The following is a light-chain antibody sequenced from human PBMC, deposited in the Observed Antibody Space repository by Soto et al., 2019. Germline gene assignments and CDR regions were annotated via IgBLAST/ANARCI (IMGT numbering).Light chain of an antibody. CDR1: QSLVYSDGNIY. V-gene: IGKV2-30*01. J-gene: IGKJ2*01. CDR2: KVS. CDR3: KQASHWPYT. Sequence: DVVMTQSPLSLPVTLGQPASISCRSSQSLVYSDGNIYLNWFHQRPGQSPRRLIYKVSDRDSGVPDRSSGSGSGTDFTLKISGVEAEDVGVYYYKQASHWPYTLGQGTKLEIK.